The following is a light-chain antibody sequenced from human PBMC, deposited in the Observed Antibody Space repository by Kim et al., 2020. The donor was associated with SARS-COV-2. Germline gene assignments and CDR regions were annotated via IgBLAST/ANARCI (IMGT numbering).Light chain of an antibody. CDR3: QQSYSTPRT. CDR2: TAS. V-gene: IGKV1-39*01. Sequence: DIQMTQSPSSLSASVGDRVTITCRASQSISSYLNWYQQKPGKPPKLLIYTASSLQSGVPSRFSGSGSGTDFTLTISSLQPEDFATYYCQQSYSTPRTFGQVTKVDIK. CDR1: QSISSY. J-gene: IGKJ1*01.